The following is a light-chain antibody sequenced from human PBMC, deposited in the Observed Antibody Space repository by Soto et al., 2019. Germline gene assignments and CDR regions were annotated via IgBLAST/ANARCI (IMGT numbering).Light chain of an antibody. CDR2: GAS. Sequence: EIVMTQSPATLSLSPGEGVTLPCRASQSISSNLAWYQQKPGQPPKLLIYGASTRATGIPARFSGSGSGTEFTLTISSLQSEDFAVYYCQHYNDWPLTWTFGQGTKVEIK. CDR1: QSISSN. CDR3: QHYNDWPLTWT. J-gene: IGKJ1*01. V-gene: IGKV3-15*01.